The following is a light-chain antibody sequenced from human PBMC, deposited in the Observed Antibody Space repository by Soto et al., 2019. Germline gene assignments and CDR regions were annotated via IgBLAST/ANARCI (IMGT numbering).Light chain of an antibody. CDR1: QSLLHSNGYNY. J-gene: IGKJ2*01. CDR3: MQALQTPYT. V-gene: IGKV2-28*01. Sequence: DIVMTQSPLSLPVTPGEPASISCRSSQSLLHSNGYNYLDWYLQKPGQSPHLLIYLGSNRASGVPDRFSGSGSGTDCTLKISRVEAEDVGVYYCMQALQTPYTFGQGTKLEIK. CDR2: LGS.